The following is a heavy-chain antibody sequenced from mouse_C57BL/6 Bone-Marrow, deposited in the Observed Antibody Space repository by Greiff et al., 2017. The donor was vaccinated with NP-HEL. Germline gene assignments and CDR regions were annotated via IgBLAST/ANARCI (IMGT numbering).Heavy chain of an antibody. V-gene: IGHV1-54*01. CDR2: INPGSGGT. CDR1: GYAFTNYL. D-gene: IGHD1-1*01. Sequence: VKLMESGAELVRPGTSVKVSCKASGYAFTNYLIEWAKQRPGQGLEWIGVINPGSGGTNYNEKFKGKATLTADKSSSTAYMQLSSLTSEDSAVYFCARSITKAYWGQGTLVTVSA. J-gene: IGHJ3*01. CDR3: ARSITKAY.